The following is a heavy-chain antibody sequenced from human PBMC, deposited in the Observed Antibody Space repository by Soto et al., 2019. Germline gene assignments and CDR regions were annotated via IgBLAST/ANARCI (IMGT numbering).Heavy chain of an antibody. D-gene: IGHD3-16*01. Sequence: ASVKVSCKASGGTFSSYAISQVRQAPGQGLEWMGWINPDNGVPNYAQKFQGRVTLSRDTSINTAYMELSRLTSDDTAMYYCARTDYLFSTLTYYFDYWGQGTLVTAPQ. J-gene: IGHJ4*02. CDR1: GGTFSSYA. V-gene: IGHV1-2*02. CDR2: INPDNGVP. CDR3: ARTDYLFSTLTYYFDY.